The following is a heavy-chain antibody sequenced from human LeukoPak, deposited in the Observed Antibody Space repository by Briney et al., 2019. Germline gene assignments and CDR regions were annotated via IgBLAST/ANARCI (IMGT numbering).Heavy chain of an antibody. CDR2: ISGGGGST. J-gene: IGHJ4*02. V-gene: IGHV3-23*01. CDR1: GFTFSSYA. CDR3: AKGVVVIRGKFDY. D-gene: IGHD2-21*01. Sequence: GGSLRLSCAASGFTFSSYAMSWVRQAPGKGLEWVSAISGGGGSTYYADSVKGRFTIFRDNSKNTLYLQMNNLRTEDTAVYYCAKGVVVIRGKFDYWGQGTLVTVSS.